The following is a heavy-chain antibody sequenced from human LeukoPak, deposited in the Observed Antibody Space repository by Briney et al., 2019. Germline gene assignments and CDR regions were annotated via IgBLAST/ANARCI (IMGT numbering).Heavy chain of an antibody. D-gene: IGHD1-26*01. CDR2: ISSSSSYV. J-gene: IGHJ6*03. V-gene: IGHV3-21*01. CDR3: ARGWWELEYYYYMDV. Sequence: GGSLRLSCAASGFTFSSYSMNWVRQAPGKGLEWVSSISSSSSYVYYADSVKGRFTISRDNAKNSLYLQMNSLRAEDTAVYYCARGWWELEYYYYMDVWGKGTTVTVSS. CDR1: GFTFSSYS.